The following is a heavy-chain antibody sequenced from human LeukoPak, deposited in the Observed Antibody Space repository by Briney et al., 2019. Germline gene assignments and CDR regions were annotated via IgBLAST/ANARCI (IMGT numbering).Heavy chain of an antibody. J-gene: IGHJ4*02. CDR1: GYTFTTYD. Sequence: ASVKVSCKASGYTFTTYDVSWLRQAPGQGLEGMGWMNPYCGNTVFAYKFQGRVTKTRDTSINTAYMELTSLTADYTAVYYCARDGSRTWGLAYWGQGTLVAVSS. D-gene: IGHD3-16*01. V-gene: IGHV1-8*01. CDR2: MNPYCGNT. CDR3: ARDGSRTWGLAY.